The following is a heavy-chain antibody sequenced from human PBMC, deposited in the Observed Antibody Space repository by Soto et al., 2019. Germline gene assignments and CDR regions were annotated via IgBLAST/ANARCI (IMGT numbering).Heavy chain of an antibody. V-gene: IGHV3-21*01. Sequence: EVQLVESGGGLVKPGGSLRLSCAASGFTFSSYSMNWVRQAPGKGLEWVSSISSSSSYIYYADSVKGRFTISRDNATNSLYLQMNSLRAEDTAVYYCAREKYCSGGSCYPEDAFDIWGQGTMVTVSS. CDR2: ISSSSSYI. D-gene: IGHD2-15*01. CDR3: AREKYCSGGSCYPEDAFDI. J-gene: IGHJ3*02. CDR1: GFTFSSYS.